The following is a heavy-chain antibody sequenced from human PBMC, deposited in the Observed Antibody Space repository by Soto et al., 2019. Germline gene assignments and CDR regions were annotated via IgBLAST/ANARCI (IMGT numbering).Heavy chain of an antibody. Sequence: QVQLVQSGAEVKKPGASVKVSCKASGYSLRSNYVHWVRQAPGQGLEWMGWINPNSSGTVYAQKFQGRVSMTRDASLTTAYMQLNRLTSDDTAVYYCARAIKRWEVHYYFDYWGQGTLVTVSS. CDR3: ARAIKRWEVHYYFDY. CDR1: GYSLRSNY. V-gene: IGHV1-2*02. CDR2: INPNSSGT. D-gene: IGHD1-26*01. J-gene: IGHJ4*02.